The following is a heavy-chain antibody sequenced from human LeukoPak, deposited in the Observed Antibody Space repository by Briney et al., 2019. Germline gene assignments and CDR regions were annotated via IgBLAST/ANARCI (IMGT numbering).Heavy chain of an antibody. CDR3: ARESTTVAGTFDY. CDR2: IYSGGST. D-gene: IGHD6-19*01. J-gene: IGHJ4*02. Sequence: GGSLRLSCAASGFTVSSKYMSWVRQAPGEGLEWVSVIYSGGSTYYADSVKGRFTISRDKSKNTLYLQMNSLRAEDTAVYYCARESTTVAGTFDYWGQGTLVTVSS. V-gene: IGHV3-66*01. CDR1: GFTVSSKY.